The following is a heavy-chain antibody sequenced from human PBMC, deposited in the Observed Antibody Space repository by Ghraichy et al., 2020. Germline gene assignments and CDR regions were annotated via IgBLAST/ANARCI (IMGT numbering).Heavy chain of an antibody. Sequence: LSLTCAASGFTFSSYWMSWVRQAPGKGLEWVANIKQDGSEKYYVDSVKGRFTISRDNAKNSLYLQMNSLRAEDTAVYYCARVTSYYDILTGIRHDAFDIWGQGTMVTVSS. CDR1: GFTFSSYW. CDR2: IKQDGSEK. CDR3: ARVTSYYDILTGIRHDAFDI. J-gene: IGHJ3*02. D-gene: IGHD3-9*01. V-gene: IGHV3-7*01.